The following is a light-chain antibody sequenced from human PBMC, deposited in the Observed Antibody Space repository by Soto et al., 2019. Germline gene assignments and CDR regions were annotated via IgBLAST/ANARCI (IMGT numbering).Light chain of an antibody. J-gene: IGKJ4*01. CDR3: QQTTSFPLT. CDR1: QGISSW. CDR2: AAS. V-gene: IGKV1-12*01. Sequence: DIQMTQSPSFVSASVGDRVTITCRASQGISSWLAWDQHTPGRAPKLLIHAASSLESGVPSRFSGSGSGTDFTLTISSLQPEDFATYYCQQTTSFPLTFGGGTKVEIK.